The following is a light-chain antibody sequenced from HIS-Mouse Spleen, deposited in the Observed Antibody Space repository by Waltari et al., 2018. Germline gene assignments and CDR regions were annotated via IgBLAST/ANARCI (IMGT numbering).Light chain of an antibody. Sequence: SYELPQPPSVSVSPGQTARITCSGDALQKKYAYCYQQKSGQAPVLVIYEDSKRPSGIPERFSGSSSGTMATLTISGAQVEDEADYYCYSTDSSGNHRVFGGGTKLTVL. CDR3: YSTDSSGNHRV. V-gene: IGLV3-10*01. J-gene: IGLJ2*01. CDR1: ALQKKY. CDR2: EDS.